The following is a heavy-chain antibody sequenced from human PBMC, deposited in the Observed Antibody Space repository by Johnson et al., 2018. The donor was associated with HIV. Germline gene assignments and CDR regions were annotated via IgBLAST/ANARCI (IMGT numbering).Heavy chain of an antibody. CDR2: IQYDGSDK. Sequence: QVQLVESGGGVVQPGGPLRLSCAASGFNFRTNGMHWVRQAPGKGLEWVSFIQYDGSDKSYADSVEGRFTISSDNSKNTLYLQMNSLRAEDTAVYYCAKTTFMIAAAGPLAFDIWGQGTMVTVSS. D-gene: IGHD6-13*01. V-gene: IGHV3-30*02. CDR3: AKTTFMIAAAGPLAFDI. CDR1: GFNFRTNG. J-gene: IGHJ3*02.